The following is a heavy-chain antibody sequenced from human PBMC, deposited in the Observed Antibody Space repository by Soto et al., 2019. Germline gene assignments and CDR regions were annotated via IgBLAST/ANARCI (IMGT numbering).Heavy chain of an antibody. CDR3: ATDLSRIKIFGVVRRRGDFDY. CDR2: FDPEDGET. Sequence: GASVKVSCKDSRYTLTCLSMHWVRQAPGKGLEWMGGFDPEDGETIYAQKFQGRVTMTEDTSTDTAYMELSSLRSEDTAVYYCATDLSRIKIFGVVRRRGDFDYRGQGTLVTVSS. D-gene: IGHD3-3*01. V-gene: IGHV1-24*01. J-gene: IGHJ4*02. CDR1: RYTLTCLS.